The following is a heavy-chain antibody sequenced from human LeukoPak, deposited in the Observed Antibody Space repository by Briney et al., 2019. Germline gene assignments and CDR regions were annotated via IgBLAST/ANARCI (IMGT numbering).Heavy chain of an antibody. CDR1: GFTFSSYA. Sequence: GGSLRLSCAASGFTFSSYAMSWVRQAPGKGLEWVSAISGSGGSTYYADSVKGRYTISRDNSKNTLYLQMNSLRAEDTAVYYCAKMIWFGELLSNFDYWGQGTLVTVSS. CDR2: ISGSGGST. J-gene: IGHJ4*02. CDR3: AKMIWFGELLSNFDY. D-gene: IGHD3-10*01. V-gene: IGHV3-23*01.